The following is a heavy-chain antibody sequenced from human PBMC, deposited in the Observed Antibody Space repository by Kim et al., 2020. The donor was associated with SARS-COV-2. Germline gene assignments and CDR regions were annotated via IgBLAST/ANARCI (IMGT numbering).Heavy chain of an antibody. D-gene: IGHD3-22*01. CDR2: INHSGST. CDR3: ARVFPSLLPLAVVVTRRF. CDR1: GGSFSGYY. V-gene: IGHV4-34*01. J-gene: IGHJ5*01. Sequence: SETLSLTCAVYGGSFSGYYWSWIRQPPGKGLEWIGEINHSGSTNYNPSLKSRVTISVDTSKNQFSLKLSSVTAADTAVYYCARVFPSLLPLAVVVTRRF.